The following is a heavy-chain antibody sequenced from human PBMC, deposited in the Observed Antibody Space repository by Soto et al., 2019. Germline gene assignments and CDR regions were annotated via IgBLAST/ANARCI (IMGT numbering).Heavy chain of an antibody. CDR3: VRAWEGNSYGYFY. J-gene: IGHJ4*02. CDR1: GFTVTSYW. CDR2: TSPAGSST. Sequence: GGSLRLSCAASGFTVTSYWMHWVRQAPGKGLVWVSRTSPAGSSTYYADFVRGRFTISRDNAKNSLYLQMDSLTDADAAVYYCVRAWEGNSYGYFYWGQGTLVTVSS. V-gene: IGHV3-74*01. D-gene: IGHD5-18*01.